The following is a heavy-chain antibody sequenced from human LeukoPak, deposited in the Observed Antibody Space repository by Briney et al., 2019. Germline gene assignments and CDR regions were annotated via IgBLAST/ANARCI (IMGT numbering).Heavy chain of an antibody. CDR2: TYYSGST. V-gene: IGHV4-59*01. CDR3: ARVIQANPYYYYYYMDV. CDR1: GGFISSYY. Sequence: PSETLSLTCTVSGGFISSYYWSWIRQPPGKGLEWIGYTYYSGSTDYNPSLKSRVTISVDTSKNQFSLKLSSVTAADTAVYYCARVIQANPYYYYYYMDVWGKGTTVTISS. D-gene: IGHD5-18*01. J-gene: IGHJ6*03.